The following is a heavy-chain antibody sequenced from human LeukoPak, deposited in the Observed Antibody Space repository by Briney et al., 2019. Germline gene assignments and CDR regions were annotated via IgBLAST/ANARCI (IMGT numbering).Heavy chain of an antibody. CDR3: ASRVYVWGSYRQGDYFDY. V-gene: IGHV4-61*01. D-gene: IGHD3-16*02. Sequence: SETLSLTCTVSGGSVSNGSYYWSWIRQPPGKGLEWIGYIYYSGGTNYNPSLKSRVTISVDTSKNQFSLKLSSVTAADTAVYYCASRVYVWGSYRQGDYFDYWGQGTLVTVSS. CDR1: GGSVSNGSYY. CDR2: IYYSGGT. J-gene: IGHJ4*02.